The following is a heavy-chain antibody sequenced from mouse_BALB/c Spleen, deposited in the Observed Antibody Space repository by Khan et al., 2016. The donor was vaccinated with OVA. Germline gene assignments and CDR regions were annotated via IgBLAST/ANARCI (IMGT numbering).Heavy chain of an antibody. CDR1: GYTFTNYG. Sequence: QIQLVQSGPELKKPGETVTISCKASGYTFTNYGVSWVKQAPGKDLKWMGWIFTYTGQPTYADDFKGRFAFSLETSASTAFLQINNLKNEDMATYFCARWAYYDAMDYWGQGTSVTVSS. D-gene: IGHD2-10*01. V-gene: IGHV9-1*02. J-gene: IGHJ4*01. CDR3: ARWAYYDAMDY. CDR2: IFTYTGQP.